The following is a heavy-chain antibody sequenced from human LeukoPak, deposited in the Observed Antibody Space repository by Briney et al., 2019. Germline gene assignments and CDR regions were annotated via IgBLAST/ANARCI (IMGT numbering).Heavy chain of an antibody. J-gene: IGHJ4*02. Sequence: GRSLRLSCAASGFTVSGNYMSWVRQAPGKGLEWVSVLYSGGSTYYADSVKGRFTISRDNSKNTLYLQMNSLRAEDTAVYYCARGLDTMVRGVILDYWGQGTLVTVSS. V-gene: IGHV3-66*02. CDR2: LYSGGST. CDR1: GFTVSGNY. CDR3: ARGLDTMVRGVILDY. D-gene: IGHD3-10*01.